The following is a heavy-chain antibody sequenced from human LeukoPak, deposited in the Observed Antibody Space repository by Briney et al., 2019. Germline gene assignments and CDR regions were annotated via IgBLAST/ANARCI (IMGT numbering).Heavy chain of an antibody. J-gene: IGHJ4*02. V-gene: IGHV3-48*02. CDR3: ARGLYGSGTYYFDY. CDR1: GFTFSSYA. D-gene: IGHD3-10*01. Sequence: GGSLRLSCAASGFTFSSYAMHWVRQAPGKGLEWVSYISNSGSTIYYADSVKGRFTISRDNAKNSLYLQMNSLGDEDTAVYYCARGLYGSGTYYFDYWGQGTLVTVSS. CDR2: ISNSGSTI.